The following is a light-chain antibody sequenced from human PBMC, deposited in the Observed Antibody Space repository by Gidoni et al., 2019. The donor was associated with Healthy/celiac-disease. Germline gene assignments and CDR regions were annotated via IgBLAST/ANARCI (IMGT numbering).Light chain of an antibody. V-gene: IGKV3-11*01. Sequence: EIVLTQARATLSLSPGERATLSCTASQSVSSYLAWYQQKPGQAPRLLIYDASTRATGIPARFSGSGSGTDFTLTISSLESEDFAVYYCQQRSNWPPLTFGGGTKVEIK. CDR3: QQRSNWPPLT. CDR2: DAS. CDR1: QSVSSY. J-gene: IGKJ4*01.